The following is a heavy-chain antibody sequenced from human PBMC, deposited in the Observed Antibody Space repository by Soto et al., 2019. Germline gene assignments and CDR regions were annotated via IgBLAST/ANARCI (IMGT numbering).Heavy chain of an antibody. V-gene: IGHV4-59*01. J-gene: IGHJ6*02. D-gene: IGHD3-10*01. CDR3: ARDTFTIGRGMDV. CDR2: IYYSGST. Sequence: SLPLSVTCSVAGGYRISYGLSCIRKPPGKGLEWIGYIYYSGSTNYNPSLKSRVTISVDTSKNQFSLKLSSVTAADTAVYYCARDTFTIGRGMDVWGQGTTVTV. CDR1: GGYRISYG.